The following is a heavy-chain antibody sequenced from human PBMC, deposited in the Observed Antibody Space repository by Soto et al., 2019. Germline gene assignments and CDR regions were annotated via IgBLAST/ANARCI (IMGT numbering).Heavy chain of an antibody. CDR1: GFTFSSYA. J-gene: IGHJ4*02. V-gene: IGHV3-23*01. Sequence: EVQLLESGGGLVQPGGSLRLSCAASGFTFSSYAMSWVRQAPGKGLEWVSAISGSGGSTYYADSVKGRFTISRDNSKNTLYLQMNSLRAEDTAVYYCAKEGGYSYGIPEYYFDYWGQGTLVTVSS. CDR2: ISGSGGST. CDR3: AKEGGYSYGIPEYYFDY. D-gene: IGHD5-18*01.